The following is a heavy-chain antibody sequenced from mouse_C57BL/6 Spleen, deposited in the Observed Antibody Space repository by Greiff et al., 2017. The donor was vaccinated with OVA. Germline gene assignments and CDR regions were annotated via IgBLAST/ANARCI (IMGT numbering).Heavy chain of an antibody. V-gene: IGHV1-26*01. Sequence: VQLQQSGPELVKPGASVKISCKASGYTFTDYYMNWVKQSHGKSLEWIGDINPNNGGTSYNQKFKGKATLTVDKSSSTAYMEIRSLTSEDSAVYYCARWDYYLPYWGQGTLVTVSA. CDR2: INPNNGGT. CDR3: ARWDYYLPY. D-gene: IGHD2-1*01. CDR1: GYTFTDYY. J-gene: IGHJ3*01.